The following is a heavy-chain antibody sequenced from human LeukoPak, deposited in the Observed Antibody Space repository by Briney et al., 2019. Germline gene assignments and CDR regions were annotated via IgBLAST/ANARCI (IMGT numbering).Heavy chain of an antibody. CDR2: IPYDGSNK. D-gene: IGHD3-16*02. CDR3: ARGVTTFGGVIVNHYFDY. CDR1: GFTFSSYA. J-gene: IGHJ4*02. V-gene: IGHV3-30-3*01. Sequence: GGSLRLSCAASGFTFSSYAMHWVRQAPGKGLEWVAVIPYDGSNKYYADSVKGRFTISRDNSKNTLYLQMNSLRAEDTAVYYCARGVTTFGGVIVNHYFDYWGQGTLVTVSS.